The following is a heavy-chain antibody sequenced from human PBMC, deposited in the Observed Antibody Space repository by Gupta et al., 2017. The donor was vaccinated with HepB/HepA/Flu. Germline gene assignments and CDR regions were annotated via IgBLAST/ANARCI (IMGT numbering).Heavy chain of an antibody. CDR1: GFTFSNYA. V-gene: IGHV3-23*01. J-gene: IGHJ4*02. CDR3: AKGSANWSYEGGD. D-gene: IGHD3-10*01. Sequence: EVQLLASGGGLVQPGGSLRLSCPASGFTFSNYAMPWVRQAPGKGLEWGSGMSGSGDNTYYAHSGKGRFTISRDTSKNTLYLQMNNLRAEDTAVYYCAKGSANWSYEGGDGGQGTLVTVSS. CDR2: MSGSGDNT.